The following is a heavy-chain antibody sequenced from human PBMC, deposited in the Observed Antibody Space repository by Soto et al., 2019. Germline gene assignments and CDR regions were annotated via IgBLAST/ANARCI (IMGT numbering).Heavy chain of an antibody. CDR3: AKAFRALTSIKTYFDY. CDR2: ISGSGGST. J-gene: IGHJ4*02. D-gene: IGHD5-12*01. CDR1: GFTISSYA. Sequence: GGSLRLSCAASGFTISSYAMSWVRQAPGKGPEWVSAISGSGGSTYYADSVKGRFTISRDNSKNTLYLQMNSLRAEDTAVYYCAKAFRALTSIKTYFDYWGQGT. V-gene: IGHV3-23*01.